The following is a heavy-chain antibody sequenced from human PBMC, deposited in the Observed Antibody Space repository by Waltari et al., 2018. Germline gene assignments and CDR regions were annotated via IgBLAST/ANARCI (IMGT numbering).Heavy chain of an antibody. D-gene: IGHD1-26*01. CDR3: ARDSLSFAEVGARGGFDY. J-gene: IGHJ4*02. Sequence: EVQLVESGGGLVKPGGSLRLSCAASGFTFSSYSMNWVRQAPGQGLEWVSSISSSSSYIYYADSVKGRLTISRDNAKNSLYLQMNSLRAEDTAVYYCARDSLSFAEVGARGGFDYWGQGTLVTVSS. CDR2: ISSSSSYI. V-gene: IGHV3-21*01. CDR1: GFTFSSYS.